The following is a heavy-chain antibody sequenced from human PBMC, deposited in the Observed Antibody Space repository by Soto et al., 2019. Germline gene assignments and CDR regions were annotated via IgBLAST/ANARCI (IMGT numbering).Heavy chain of an antibody. CDR1: GFPFSSYT. CDR2: ISVGGGRT. CDR3: AKDRYCSATSCQDFGS. J-gene: IGHJ4*02. V-gene: IGHV3-23*01. Sequence: PGGSLRPSGAASGFPFSSYTMSRVRQAAGKGLEWGDAISVGGGRTYYADSVKGRFTISRDNSRNTLYLQRTGLRVEDTAVYYCAKDRYCSATSCQDFGSWGQGT. D-gene: IGHD2-2*01.